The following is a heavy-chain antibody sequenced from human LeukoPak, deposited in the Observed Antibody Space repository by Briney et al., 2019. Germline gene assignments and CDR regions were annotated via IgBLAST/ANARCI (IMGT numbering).Heavy chain of an antibody. CDR3: ARDYYDSSGYNR. V-gene: IGHV4-59*12. CDR2: IYYSGST. CDR1: GGSISSYY. J-gene: IGHJ4*02. D-gene: IGHD3-22*01. Sequence: PSETLSLTCTVSGGSISSYYWSWIRQPPGKGLEWIGYIYYSGSTYYNPSLKSRVTISVDTSKNQFSLKLSSVTAADTAVYYCARDYYDSSGYNRWGQGTLVTVSS.